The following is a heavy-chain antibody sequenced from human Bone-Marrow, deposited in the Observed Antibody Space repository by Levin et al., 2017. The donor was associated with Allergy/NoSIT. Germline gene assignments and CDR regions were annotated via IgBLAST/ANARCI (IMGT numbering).Heavy chain of an antibody. CDR3: ARAIAVAGTRGLDP. J-gene: IGHJ5*02. Sequence: ASGPTLVKPTQTLTLTCTFSGFSLSTSGVGVGWIRQPPGKALEWLALIYWNDDKRYSPSLKSRLTITKDTSKNQVVLTMTNMDPVDTATYYCARAIAVAGTRGLDPWGQGTLVTVSS. V-gene: IGHV2-5*01. CDR1: GFSLSTSGVG. D-gene: IGHD6-19*01. CDR2: IYWNDDK.